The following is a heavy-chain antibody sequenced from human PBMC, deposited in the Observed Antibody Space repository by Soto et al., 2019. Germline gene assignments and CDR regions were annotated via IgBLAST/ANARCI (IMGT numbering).Heavy chain of an antibody. Sequence: EVQLAESGGGLVLTGGSLRLSCAASGFSFVSYWMHWVRQVQGEGLAWVSRINGNADNSDYADSVKGRFTISRDNAMNRLYLQMDSLRADDTGVYYCVRDFRGAVAGSEFDHWGQGTLVTVSS. V-gene: IGHV3-74*01. CDR2: INGNADNS. CDR3: VRDFRGAVAGSEFDH. J-gene: IGHJ4*02. D-gene: IGHD6-19*01. CDR1: GFSFVSYW.